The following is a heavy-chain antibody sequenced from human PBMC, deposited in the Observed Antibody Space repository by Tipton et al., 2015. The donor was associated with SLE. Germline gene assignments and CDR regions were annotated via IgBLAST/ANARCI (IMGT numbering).Heavy chain of an antibody. Sequence: VQLVQSGGGLVQPGGSLRLSCAASGFTFSSYEMNWVRQAPGKGLEWVSYISSSGSTIYYADSVKGRFTISRDNAKNSLYLQMNSLRAEDTAVYYCATDASGWYESAFDIWGQGTMVTVSS. J-gene: IGHJ3*02. CDR1: GFTFSSYE. CDR3: ATDASGWYESAFDI. V-gene: IGHV3-48*03. D-gene: IGHD6-19*01. CDR2: ISSSGSTI.